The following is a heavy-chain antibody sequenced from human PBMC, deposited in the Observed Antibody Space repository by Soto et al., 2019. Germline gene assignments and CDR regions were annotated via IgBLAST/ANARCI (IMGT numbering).Heavy chain of an antibody. Sequence: SGPTLVNPTQTLTLTCTFSGFSLSTSGMCVSWIRQPPGKALEWLALIDWDDDKYCSTSLKTRLTISKDTSKNQVVLTMTNMDPVDTATYYCARIRRQLRYYYYGMDVWGQGTTVTVSS. CDR2: IDWDDDK. J-gene: IGHJ6*02. CDR3: ARIRRQLRYYYYGMDV. D-gene: IGHD2-2*01. V-gene: IGHV2-70*01. CDR1: GFSLSTSGMC.